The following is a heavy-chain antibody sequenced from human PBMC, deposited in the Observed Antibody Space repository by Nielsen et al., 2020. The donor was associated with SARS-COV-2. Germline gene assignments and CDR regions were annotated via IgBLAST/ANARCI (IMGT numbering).Heavy chain of an antibody. D-gene: IGHD5-18*01. V-gene: IGHV3-48*03. CDR2: ISSSGSTI. CDR1: GFTFSSYE. Sequence: GESLKISCAASGFTFSSYEMNWVRQAPGKGLEWVSYISSSGSTIYYADSVKGRFTISRDNAKNSLYLQMNSLRAEDTAVYYCAREPLSGYSYVLDYWGQGTLVTVSS. CDR3: AREPLSGYSYVLDY. J-gene: IGHJ4*02.